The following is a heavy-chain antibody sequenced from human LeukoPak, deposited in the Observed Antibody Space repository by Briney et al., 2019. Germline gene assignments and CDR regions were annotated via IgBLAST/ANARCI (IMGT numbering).Heavy chain of an antibody. J-gene: IGHJ4*02. D-gene: IGHD3-10*01. CDR2: FDPEDGEA. Sequence: ASVKVSCKVSGYTLTELSMHWVRQAPGKGLEWMGGFDPEDGEAIYAQKFQGRVTMTEDTSTDTAYMELSSLRSEDTAVYYCATLLYYYGSGSSSAFDYWGQGTLVTVSS. V-gene: IGHV1-24*01. CDR1: GYTLTELS. CDR3: ATLLYYYGSGSSSAFDY.